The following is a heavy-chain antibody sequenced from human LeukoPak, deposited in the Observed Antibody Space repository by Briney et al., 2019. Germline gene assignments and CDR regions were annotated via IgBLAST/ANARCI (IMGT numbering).Heavy chain of an antibody. CDR1: GYSFTSYW. V-gene: IGHV5-51*01. CDR2: IYPGDSDT. D-gene: IGHD3-22*01. CDR3: ARQEGKWLSLIDY. Sequence: GESLKISCKSSGYSFTSYWIGWVRPMPGKGLEWMGIIYPGDSDTRYSPSFQGQVTISADKSISTAYLQWSSLKASDTAMYYCARQEGKWLSLIDYWGQGTLVTVSS. J-gene: IGHJ4*02.